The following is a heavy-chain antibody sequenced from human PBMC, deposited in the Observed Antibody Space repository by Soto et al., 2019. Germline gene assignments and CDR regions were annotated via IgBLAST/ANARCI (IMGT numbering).Heavy chain of an antibody. D-gene: IGHD3-16*02. Sequence: PSETLSLTCTVSGGSISSGGYYWSWIRQHPGKGLEWIGSIYYSGSTYYNPSLKSRVTISVDTSKNQFSLKLSSVTAADTAVYYCARHESYDYVWGSYRYTRWFDPWGQGTLVTVSS. CDR2: IYYSGST. V-gene: IGHV4-39*01. J-gene: IGHJ5*02. CDR3: ARHESYDYVWGSYRYTRWFDP. CDR1: GGSISSGGYY.